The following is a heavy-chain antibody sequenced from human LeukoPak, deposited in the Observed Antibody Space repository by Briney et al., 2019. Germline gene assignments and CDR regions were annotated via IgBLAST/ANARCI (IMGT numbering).Heavy chain of an antibody. D-gene: IGHD2-2*01. Sequence: ASVKVSCKASGYTFTSYDINWVRQATGQGLEWMGWMNPNSGNTGYAQKFQGRVTMTRNTSISTAYMELSSLRSDDTAVYYCARDLGIVPAARYYMDVWGKGTTVTVSS. V-gene: IGHV1-8*01. CDR2: MNPNSGNT. CDR3: ARDLGIVPAARYYMDV. CDR1: GYTFTSYD. J-gene: IGHJ6*03.